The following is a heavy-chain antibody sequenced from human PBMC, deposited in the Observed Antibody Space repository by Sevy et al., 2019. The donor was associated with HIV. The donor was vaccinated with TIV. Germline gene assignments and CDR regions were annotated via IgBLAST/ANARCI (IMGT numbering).Heavy chain of an antibody. D-gene: IGHD3-3*01. V-gene: IGHV1-8*02. CDR2: MSPKSGST. CDR1: GDTFSTYD. J-gene: IGHJ6*02. Sequence: ASVKVSCKASGDTFSTYDINWVRQAPGQGLEWMGWMSPKSGSTGFAQKFQGRLTRNRDTSINTAYMELSSLRSEDTAVYYCARGGSGDVWNYGYYYYGMDVWGQGTTVTVSS. CDR3: ARGGSGDVWNYGYYYYGMDV.